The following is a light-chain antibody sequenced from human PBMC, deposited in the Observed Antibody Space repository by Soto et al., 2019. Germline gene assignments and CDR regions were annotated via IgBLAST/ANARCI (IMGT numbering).Light chain of an antibody. CDR1: SSNIGAGYD. Sequence: QSVLTQPPSVSGAPGQRVTISCTGSSSNIGAGYDVHWYQQLPGTAPKLLIYGNSNRPSGVPDRFSGSRSGTSASLAITGLRAADDAGYYCQSYVSSLSGWLFGGGTKLTVL. V-gene: IGLV1-40*01. J-gene: IGLJ3*02. CDR2: GNS. CDR3: QSYVSSLSGWL.